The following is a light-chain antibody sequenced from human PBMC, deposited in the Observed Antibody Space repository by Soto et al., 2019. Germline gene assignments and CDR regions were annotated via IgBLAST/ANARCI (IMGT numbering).Light chain of an antibody. J-gene: IGKJ4*01. CDR3: HQYGISP. CDR1: QSVSSY. Sequence: EIVLTQSLATLSLSPGDSATLSCRASQSVSSYLAWYQKKPCQAPRLLIYGASNRATGIPARFSGSGSGTEFTLTISRLEPEDFAVYYCHQYGISPFGGGTKVDIK. CDR2: GAS. V-gene: IGKV3-20*01.